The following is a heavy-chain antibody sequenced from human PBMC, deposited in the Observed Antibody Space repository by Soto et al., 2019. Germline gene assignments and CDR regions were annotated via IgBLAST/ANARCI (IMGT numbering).Heavy chain of an antibody. Sequence: EVQLLESGGGLVQPGGSQRLSCAASGFTFSSYAMSWVRQAPGKGLEWVSAIRGSGGSTYYADSVKGRFTISRDNSKNTLYLQMNSLRAEDTAVYYCAKDRGYSYGHYFDYWGQGTLVTVSS. J-gene: IGHJ4*02. CDR2: IRGSGGST. V-gene: IGHV3-23*01. D-gene: IGHD5-18*01. CDR3: AKDRGYSYGHYFDY. CDR1: GFTFSSYA.